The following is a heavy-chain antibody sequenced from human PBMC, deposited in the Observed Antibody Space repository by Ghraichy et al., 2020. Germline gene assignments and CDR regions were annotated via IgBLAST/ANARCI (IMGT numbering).Heavy chain of an antibody. Sequence: SETLSLTCTVSGGSISSSSYYWGWIRQPPGKGLEWIGSIYYSGSTYYNPSLKSRVTISVDTSKNQFSLKLSSVTAADTAVYYCARHFGGNGSGSYYNFGVAFDIWGQGTMVTVSS. V-gene: IGHV4-39*01. J-gene: IGHJ3*02. CDR2: IYYSGST. D-gene: IGHD3-10*01. CDR3: ARHFGGNGSGSYYNFGVAFDI. CDR1: GGSISSSSYY.